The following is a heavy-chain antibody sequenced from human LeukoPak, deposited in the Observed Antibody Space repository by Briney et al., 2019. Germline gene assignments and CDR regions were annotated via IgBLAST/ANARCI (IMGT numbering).Heavy chain of an antibody. J-gene: IGHJ4*02. D-gene: IGHD6-13*01. CDR3: ARAAAGRNLLFDY. CDR2: INQDGGEA. CDR1: GFTFSDYW. V-gene: IGHV3-7*03. Sequence: GGSLRLSCAASGFTFSDYWMTWVRQAPGKGLEWVANINQDGGEAYYVDSVKGRFTISRDNAKNSLYLQMNSLRAEDTAVYYCARAAAGRNLLFDYWGQGTLVTVSS.